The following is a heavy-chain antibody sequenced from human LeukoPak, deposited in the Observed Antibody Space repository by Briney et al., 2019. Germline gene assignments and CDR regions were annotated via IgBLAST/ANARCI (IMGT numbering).Heavy chain of an antibody. CDR1: GYSFTSYW. D-gene: IGHD6-6*01. CDR2: IYPGDSDT. V-gene: IGHV5-51*01. Sequence: PGESLKISCKGSGYSFTSYWISWVRQMPGKGLEWMGTIYPGDSDTRYSPSFQGQVTISADKSISTAYLQWSSLKASDTAMYYCARASSEYSSSWVYYWGQGTLVTVSS. CDR3: ARASSEYSSSWVYY. J-gene: IGHJ4*02.